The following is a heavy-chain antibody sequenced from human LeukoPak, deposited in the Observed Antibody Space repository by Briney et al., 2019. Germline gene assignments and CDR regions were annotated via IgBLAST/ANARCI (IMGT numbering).Heavy chain of an antibody. V-gene: IGHV1-8*03. D-gene: IGHD2-21*02. CDR2: INPDTREE. CDR3: ARPTSMTASGYDY. Sequence: SVKVSCKASGYTFTNYHINWVRQASGQGLEWMTWINPDTREEGYARKFQDRVTITTDTSISTAYMELSSLSSEDTAVYFCARPTSMTASGYDYWGEG. J-gene: IGHJ4*02. CDR1: GYTFTNYH.